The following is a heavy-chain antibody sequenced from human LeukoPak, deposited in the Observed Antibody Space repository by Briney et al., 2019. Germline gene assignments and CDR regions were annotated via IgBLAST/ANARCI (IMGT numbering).Heavy chain of an antibody. V-gene: IGHV1-69*06. CDR2: IIPLFGTT. D-gene: IGHD3-3*01. J-gene: IGHJ5*02. CDR3: TRDEAFVFLYKSGLDL. CDR1: LDTFSNSA. Sequence: GASVKVSCMPSLDTFSNSAINWVRQAPGQGLEWLGRIIPLFGTTNYAPSFQGRVTITADTTTSTAYMNLSSLKSGDTATYYCTRDEAFVFLYKSGLDLWGQGTLVTVSS.